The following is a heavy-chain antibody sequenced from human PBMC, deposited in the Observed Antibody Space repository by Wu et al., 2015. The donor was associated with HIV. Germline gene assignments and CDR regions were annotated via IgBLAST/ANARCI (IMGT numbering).Heavy chain of an antibody. CDR1: GGTFSSYA. Sequence: QVQLVQSGAEVKKPGSSVKVSCKASGGTFSSYAISWVRQAPGQGLEWMGRIIPIFGTANYAQKFQGRVTITADESTSTAYMELSSLRSEDTAVYYCARHLLGDYVGDDAFDIWGQGTMVTVSS. V-gene: IGHV1-69*18. CDR2: IIPIFGTA. J-gene: IGHJ3*02. CDR3: ARHLLGDYVGDDAFDI. D-gene: IGHD4-17*01.